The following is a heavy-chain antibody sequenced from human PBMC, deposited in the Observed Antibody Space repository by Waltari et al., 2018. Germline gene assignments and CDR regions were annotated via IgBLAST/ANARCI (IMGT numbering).Heavy chain of an antibody. J-gene: IGHJ1*01. CDR2: ISGSGGST. D-gene: IGHD2-21*01. Sequence: EVQLVESGGGLVQPGGSLRLSCAASGFTFSSYAMSWVRQAPGKGLEWVSVISGSGGSTYYADSVKGRFTIARDNSKNTLYLQMNSLRAEDTAVYYCAKVLHAYCGGDCSRGYFQHWGQGTLVTVSS. CDR1: GFTFSSYA. CDR3: AKVLHAYCGGDCSRGYFQH. V-gene: IGHV3-23*04.